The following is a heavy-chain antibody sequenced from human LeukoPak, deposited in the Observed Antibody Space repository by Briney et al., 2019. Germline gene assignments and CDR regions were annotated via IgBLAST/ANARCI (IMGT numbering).Heavy chain of an antibody. D-gene: IGHD5-24*01. Sequence: PGRSLRLSCAASGFTFSSYVMHWVRQAPGKGLEWVAFIRYDGSNKYYADSVKGRFTISRDNSKNTLYLQMNSLRAEDTAVYYCAKLEMATIELWVFDYWGQGTLVTVSS. J-gene: IGHJ4*02. CDR2: IRYDGSNK. CDR1: GFTFSSYV. V-gene: IGHV3-30*02. CDR3: AKLEMATIELWVFDY.